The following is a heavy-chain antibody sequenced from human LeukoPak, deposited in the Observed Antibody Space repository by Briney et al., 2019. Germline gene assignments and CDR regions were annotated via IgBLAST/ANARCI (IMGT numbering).Heavy chain of an antibody. CDR1: GFTFSSYA. CDR3: AKEFQRGYSDGYQDY. V-gene: IGHV3-23*01. J-gene: IGHJ4*02. CDR2: ISGSGVSS. Sequence: GGSLRLSCAASGFTFSSYAMSWVRQAPGKGLEWVSAISGSGVSSYYADSVKGRFTISRDNSKNTLYLQMNSLRAEDTAVYYCAKEFQRGYSDGYQDYWGQGTLVTVSS. D-gene: IGHD5-18*01.